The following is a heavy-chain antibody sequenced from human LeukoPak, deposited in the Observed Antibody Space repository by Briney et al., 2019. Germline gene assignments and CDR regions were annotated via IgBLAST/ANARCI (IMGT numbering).Heavy chain of an antibody. CDR2: IYTSGST. D-gene: IGHD6-19*01. CDR3: AAEFSNEQWLDWDY. CDR1: GGSISSYY. J-gene: IGHJ4*02. Sequence: SETLSLTCTVSGGSISSYYWSWIRQPAGKGLEWIGRIYTSGSTNYNTSLKSRVTISMDTSKNQFSLKLSSVTAADTAVYYCAAEFSNEQWLDWDYWGQGTLVTVSS. V-gene: IGHV4-4*07.